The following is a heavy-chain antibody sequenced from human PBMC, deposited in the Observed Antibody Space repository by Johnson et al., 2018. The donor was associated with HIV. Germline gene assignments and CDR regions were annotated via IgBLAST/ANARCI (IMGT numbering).Heavy chain of an antibody. J-gene: IGHJ3*02. CDR2: ISWNGGST. CDR1: GFTFDDYG. CDR3: AKGENDYGDYGLDAFDI. V-gene: IGHV3-20*04. D-gene: IGHD4-17*01. Sequence: VQLVESGGGVVRPGGSLRLSCAASGFTFDDYGMSWVRQVPGKGLEWVSGISWNGGSTGYADSVRGRFTISRDNAKNSLYLQMNSLRAEDTAVYYCAKGENDYGDYGLDAFDIWGQGTMVTVSS.